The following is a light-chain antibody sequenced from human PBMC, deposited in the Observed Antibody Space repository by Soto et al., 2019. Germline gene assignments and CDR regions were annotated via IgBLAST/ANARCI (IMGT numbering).Light chain of an antibody. CDR2: EVT. CDR3: YSYAGSNNFV. CDR1: SSDVGGYNY. J-gene: IGLJ1*01. V-gene: IGLV2-8*01. Sequence: QSVLTQPPSASGSPEQSVTISCTGTSSDVGGYNYVSWYQQHPGKAPKLLIYEVTARPSGIPDRFSGSKSGSTASLTVSGLQAEDEADYYCYSYAGSNNFVFGSGTKLTVL.